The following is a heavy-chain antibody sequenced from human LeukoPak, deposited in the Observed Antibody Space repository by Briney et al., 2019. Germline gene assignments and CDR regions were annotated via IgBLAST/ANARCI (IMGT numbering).Heavy chain of an antibody. J-gene: IGHJ4*02. CDR3: AKAGIGADGAGFLCEY. CDR2: ASYYIGKQ. V-gene: IGHV3-23*01. D-gene: IGHD1-1*01. Sequence: GGSLTLSCAASGFTFSDYAMRWVRQAPGKGLEWVSTASYYIGKQYHADSVRGLFTVSRDNSRNTVSLQMSSLRVEDTGIYYCAKAGIGADGAGFLCEYWGQGTLVTVSS. CDR1: GFTFSDYA.